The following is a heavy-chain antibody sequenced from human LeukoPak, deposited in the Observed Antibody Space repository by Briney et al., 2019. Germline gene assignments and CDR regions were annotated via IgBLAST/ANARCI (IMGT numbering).Heavy chain of an antibody. Sequence: SETLSLTCAVYGGSFSGYYWSWIRQPPGKGLEWIGEINHSGSTNYNPSLKSRVTISVDTSKNQFSLKLSSVTAADTAVYYCARETDYWGQGTLVTVPS. CDR1: GGSFSGYY. CDR3: ARETDY. V-gene: IGHV4-34*01. J-gene: IGHJ4*02. CDR2: INHSGST.